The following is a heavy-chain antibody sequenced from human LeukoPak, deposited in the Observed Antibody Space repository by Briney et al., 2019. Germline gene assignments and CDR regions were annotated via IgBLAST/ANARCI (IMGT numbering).Heavy chain of an antibody. D-gene: IGHD5-12*01. CDR2: MNPNSGNT. CDR3: ARAGYDHPFDY. Sequence: GASVKVSCKASGYTLTSYDINWVRQATGQGLEWMGWMNPNSGNTGYAQKFQGRVTITRNTSISTAYMELSSLRSGDTAVYYCARAGYDHPFDYWGQGTLVTVSS. V-gene: IGHV1-8*03. CDR1: GYTLTSYD. J-gene: IGHJ4*02.